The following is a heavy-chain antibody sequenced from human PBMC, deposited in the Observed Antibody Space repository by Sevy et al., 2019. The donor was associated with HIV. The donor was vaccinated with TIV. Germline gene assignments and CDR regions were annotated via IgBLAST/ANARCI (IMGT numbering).Heavy chain of an antibody. D-gene: IGHD3-22*01. CDR3: ARDRYYDASGYYYYYYGLDV. CDR2: INSGGST. J-gene: IGHJ6*02. CDR1: TFSVTDNY. V-gene: IGHV3-66*01. Sequence: GGSLRLSCAASTFSVTDNYMSWVRQAPGKGLEWVSTINSGGSTFYADSVKGRFTISRDNSKNTLYLQMNSLRAEDTAVYYCARDRYYDASGYYYYYYGLDVWGQGTTVTVSS.